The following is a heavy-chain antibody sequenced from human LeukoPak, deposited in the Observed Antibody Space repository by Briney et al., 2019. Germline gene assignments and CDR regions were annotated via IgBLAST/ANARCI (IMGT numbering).Heavy chain of an antibody. J-gene: IGHJ6*02. D-gene: IGHD2-2*02. CDR1: GFTFGDYA. Sequence: GGSLRLSCTASGFTFGDYAMSWVRQAPGKGLEWVGFIRSKAYGGTTEYAASVKGRFTISRDDSKSIAYLQMNSLKTEDTAVYYCTRDGYCSSTSCYNYGMDVWGQGTTVTVSS. CDR2: IRSKAYGGTT. V-gene: IGHV3-49*04. CDR3: TRDGYCSSTSCYNYGMDV.